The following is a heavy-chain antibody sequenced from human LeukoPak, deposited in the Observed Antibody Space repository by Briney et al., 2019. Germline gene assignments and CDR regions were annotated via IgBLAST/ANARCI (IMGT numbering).Heavy chain of an antibody. D-gene: IGHD2-15*01. CDR1: GFTFNNYG. CDR3: ARVKWSDNGRGNNWFDP. J-gene: IGHJ5*02. V-gene: IGHV3-30*02. Sequence: PGGSLRLSCAASGFTFNNYGMHWVRQAPGKGLEWVAFVRYDGINKYYADSVKGRFTISSDNSINTLYLQMNSLRGEDTAVYYCARVKWSDNGRGNNWFDPWGQGTLVTVSS. CDR2: VRYDGINK.